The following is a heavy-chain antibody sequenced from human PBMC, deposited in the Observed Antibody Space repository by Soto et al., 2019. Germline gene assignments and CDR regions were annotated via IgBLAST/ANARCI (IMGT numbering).Heavy chain of an antibody. Sequence: QVQLVQSGAEVKNPGASVTVSCRASGERCTTYVSSWVRQAPGQGLEWMGWISTYNTNTKYAPKFRGRLLLTTDTSTAASHIALRSLRPNCPAVYYWAGWAGHVREYGGPFDYWGQGTLVTVSS. CDR1: GERCTTYV. V-gene: IGHV1-18*04. J-gene: IGHJ4*02. CDR3: AGWAGHVREYGGPFDY. D-gene: IGHD4-17*01. CDR2: ISTYNTNT.